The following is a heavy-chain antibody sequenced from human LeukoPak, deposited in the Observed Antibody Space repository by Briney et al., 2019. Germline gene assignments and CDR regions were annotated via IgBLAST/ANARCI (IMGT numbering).Heavy chain of an antibody. CDR3: ASDQGSGWPYYLDY. J-gene: IGHJ4*02. Sequence: GGSLRLSCAASGFTFSNFAMHWVRQAPGKGLEWVAVISYDGSNRYYAGSVKGRFTISRDNSKSMVYLQMNSLRPEDTAVYYCASDQGSGWPYYLDYWGQGTLVTVSS. D-gene: IGHD6-19*01. CDR1: GFTFSNFA. CDR2: ISYDGSNR. V-gene: IGHV3-30*04.